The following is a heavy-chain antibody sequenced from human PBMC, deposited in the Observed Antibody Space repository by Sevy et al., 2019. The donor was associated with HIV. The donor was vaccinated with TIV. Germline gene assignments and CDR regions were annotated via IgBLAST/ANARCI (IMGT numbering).Heavy chain of an antibody. D-gene: IGHD3-22*01. Sequence: SETLSLTCTVSGGSISGYYWSWIRQPPGKGLEWIGYIYYSGGTNYNPSLKSPVTVSLDTSKSQFSLKLSSVTAADTAGYYCARFDYHDSSGFDYWGQGTLVTVSS. CDR2: IYYSGGT. V-gene: IGHV4-59*08. CDR3: ARFDYHDSSGFDY. CDR1: GGSISGYY. J-gene: IGHJ4*02.